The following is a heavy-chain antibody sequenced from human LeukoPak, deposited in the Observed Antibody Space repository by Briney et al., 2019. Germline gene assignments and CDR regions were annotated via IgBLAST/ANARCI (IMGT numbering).Heavy chain of an antibody. J-gene: IGHJ4*02. CDR3: ARDSNLIAWLDY. CDR1: GFTFSSYA. CDR2: IWYDGSNK. V-gene: IGHV3-33*08. D-gene: IGHD2/OR15-2a*01. Sequence: GGSLRLSCAASGFTFSSYAMHWVRQAPGKGLEWVAVIWYDGSNKYYADSVKGRFTISRDNSKNTLYLQMNSLRAEDTAVYYCARDSNLIAWLDYWGQGTLVTVSS.